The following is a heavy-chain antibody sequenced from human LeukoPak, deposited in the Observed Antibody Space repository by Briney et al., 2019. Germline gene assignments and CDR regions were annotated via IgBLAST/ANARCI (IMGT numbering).Heavy chain of an antibody. CDR3: ARARRNFDY. Sequence: GGSLKLFCAASGFTFSSYSMNLVRQAPGKGLEWVSYISSSSSTIYYADSVKGRFTITRDNAKNSLYLQMNSLRAEDTAVYYCARARRNFDYWGQGTLVTVSS. J-gene: IGHJ4*02. CDR1: GFTFSSYS. V-gene: IGHV3-48*01. CDR2: ISSSSSTI.